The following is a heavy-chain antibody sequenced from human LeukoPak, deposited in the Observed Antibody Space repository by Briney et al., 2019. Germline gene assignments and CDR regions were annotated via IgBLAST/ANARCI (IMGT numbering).Heavy chain of an antibody. CDR3: ARQSYRRFDP. V-gene: IGHV6-1*01. CDR1: GDSVCSNSVA. CDR2: TYYTSKWKN. J-gene: IGHJ5*02. Sequence: SQTLSLTCAISGDSVCSNSVAWNWFRQSPSRGLEWLGGTYYTSKWKNDYAESVQSRIAVNPDTSKNQFSLHLNSVTPEDTAVYYCARQSYRRFDPWGQGTLVTVSS.